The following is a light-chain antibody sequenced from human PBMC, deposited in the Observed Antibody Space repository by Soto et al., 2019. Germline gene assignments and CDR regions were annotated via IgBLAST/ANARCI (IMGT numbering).Light chain of an antibody. CDR3: QQYNNWPPIT. CDR2: GAS. CDR1: QSVSNSY. V-gene: IGKV3-20*01. J-gene: IGKJ5*01. Sequence: EIVLTQSPGTLSLSPGERATLSCRASQSVSNSYLAWYQQKPGQAPRLLSHGASNRATGIPDRFSGGGSGTDFTLTISSLQSEDFAVYYCQQYNNWPPITFGQGTRLEIK.